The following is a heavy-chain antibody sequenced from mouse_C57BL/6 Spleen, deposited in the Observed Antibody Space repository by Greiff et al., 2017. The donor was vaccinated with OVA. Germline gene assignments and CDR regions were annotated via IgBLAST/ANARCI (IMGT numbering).Heavy chain of an antibody. CDR3: ARSDYYGSSLYYGKRGYYFDY. V-gene: IGHV1-53*01. CDR2: INPSNGGT. J-gene: IGHJ2*01. D-gene: IGHD1-1*01. CDR1: GYTFTSYW. Sequence: QVQLQQPGTELVKPGASVKLSCKASGYTFTSYWMHWVKQRPGQGLEWIGNINPSNGGTNYNEKFKSKATLTVDKSSSTAYMQLSSLTSEDSAVYYCARSDYYGSSLYYGKRGYYFDYGGQGTTLTVSS.